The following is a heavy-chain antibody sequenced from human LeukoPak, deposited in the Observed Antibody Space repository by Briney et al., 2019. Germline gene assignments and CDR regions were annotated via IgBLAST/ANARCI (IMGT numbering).Heavy chain of an antibody. CDR1: GGSISTSSYY. V-gene: IGHV4-39*02. J-gene: IGHJ6*02. CDR2: IYYSGST. CDR3: AREGAMVRGVMSRYYYYGMDV. Sequence: SETLSLTCTVSGGSISTSSYYWGWIRQPPGKGLEWIGSIYYSGSTYYNPSLKSRVTISVDTSKNQFSLKLSSVTAADTAVYYCAREGAMVRGVMSRYYYYGMDVWGQGTTVTVSS. D-gene: IGHD3-10*01.